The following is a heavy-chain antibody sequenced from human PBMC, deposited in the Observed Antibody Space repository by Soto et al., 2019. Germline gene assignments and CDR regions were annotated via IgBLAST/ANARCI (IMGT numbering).Heavy chain of an antibody. CDR2: IIPIFGTA. J-gene: IGHJ6*02. V-gene: IGHV1-69*01. CDR3: ARGRVDTARNYYYYGMDV. CDR1: GGTFSSYA. D-gene: IGHD5-18*01. Sequence: QVQLVQSGAEVKKPGSSVKVSCKASGGTFSSYAISWVRQAPGQGLEWMGGIIPIFGTANYAQKFQGRVTITADEATSTAYMEMSSLRSEDTAVYYCARGRVDTARNYYYYGMDVWVQGTTVTVAS.